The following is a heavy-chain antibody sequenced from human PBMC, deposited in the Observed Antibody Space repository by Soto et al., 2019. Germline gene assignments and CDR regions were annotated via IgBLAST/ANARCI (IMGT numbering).Heavy chain of an antibody. D-gene: IGHD7-27*01. Sequence: QVTLEESGPTVIKPTQTLTLTCTFSGFSLTTDGVGVGWIRQPPGKALEWLVTIYWDDDKRYNPFLRDRLTVTTDTAKNQVVMTMTEVDPLDTATYYLTYWPNWGFSDSESWGQGTLVTVSS. CDR3: TYWPNWGFSDSES. J-gene: IGHJ4*02. CDR2: IYWDDDK. V-gene: IGHV2-5*02. CDR1: GFSLTTDGVG.